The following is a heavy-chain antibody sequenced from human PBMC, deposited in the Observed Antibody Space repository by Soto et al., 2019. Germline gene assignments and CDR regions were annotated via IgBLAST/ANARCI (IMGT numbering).Heavy chain of an antibody. CDR2: HYSGVHT. D-gene: IGHD3-10*01. CDR3: ARSTAGAASYYDYHGMDV. Sequence: EVQLVESGGGLVQPGGSLRLSCAASGFTVSSNYMNWVRQAPGKGLEWVSIHYSGVHTYYADSVKGRFTISRDSSENTLYLQMNSLRAEDTAVYYCARSTAGAASYYDYHGMDVWGRGTPVTVSS. J-gene: IGHJ6*02. V-gene: IGHV3-66*01. CDR1: GFTVSSNY.